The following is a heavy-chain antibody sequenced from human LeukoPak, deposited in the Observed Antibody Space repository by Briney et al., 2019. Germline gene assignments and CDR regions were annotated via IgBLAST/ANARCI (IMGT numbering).Heavy chain of an antibody. V-gene: IGHV1-69*04. CDR3: ATPEYCSSTSCSFDY. D-gene: IGHD2-2*01. J-gene: IGHJ4*02. CDR2: IIPILGIA. CDR1: GGTLSSYA. Sequence: SVKVSCKASGGTLSSYAISWVRQAPGQGLEWMGRIIPILGIANYAQKFQGRVTITADKSTSTAYMELSSLRSEDTAVYYCATPEYCSSTSCSFDYWGQGTLVTVSS.